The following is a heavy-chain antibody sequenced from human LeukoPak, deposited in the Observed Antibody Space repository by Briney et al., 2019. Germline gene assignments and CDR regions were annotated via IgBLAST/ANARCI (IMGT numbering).Heavy chain of an antibody. V-gene: IGHV6-1*01. CDR1: GDSVSRNNTT. J-gene: IGHJ6*02. D-gene: IGHD1-1*01. CDR3: ARQNTDITTLDV. Sequence: SQTLSLTCAISGDSVSRNNTTWNWIRQSPSRGLEWLGRTFYRSKWYNYYAVSVKSRITINADTSKNQVSLQLNSVTPEDTAVYYCARQNTDITTLDVWGQGTTVTVSS. CDR2: TFYRSKWYN.